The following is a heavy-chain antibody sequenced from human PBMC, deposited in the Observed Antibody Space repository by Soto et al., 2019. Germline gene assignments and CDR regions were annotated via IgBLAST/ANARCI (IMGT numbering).Heavy chain of an antibody. V-gene: IGHV3-74*01. CDR1: GFTFSSYW. D-gene: IGHD6-19*01. CDR2: INSDGSST. Sequence: EVQLVESGGGLVQPGGSLRVSCAASGFTFSSYWMHWVRQAPGKGLVWVSRINSDGSSTSYADSVKGRFTISRDNAKNTLYLQMNSLRAEDTAIYYCARRGAVAGLHYWSQGTLVTVSS. CDR3: ARRGAVAGLHY. J-gene: IGHJ4*02.